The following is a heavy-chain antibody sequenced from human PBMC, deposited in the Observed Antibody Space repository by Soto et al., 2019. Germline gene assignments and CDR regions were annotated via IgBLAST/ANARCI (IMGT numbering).Heavy chain of an antibody. CDR2: IYHSGST. CDR1: GGSISSGGYY. V-gene: IGHV4-39*01. Sequence: SETLSLTCTVSGGSISSGGYYWSWVRQPPGKGLEWIGYIYHSGSTYYNPSLKSRVTISVDTSKSQFSLKLSSVTAADTAVYYCARHDYGGFGLWGQGTLVTVSS. D-gene: IGHD4-17*01. J-gene: IGHJ4*02. CDR3: ARHDYGGFGL.